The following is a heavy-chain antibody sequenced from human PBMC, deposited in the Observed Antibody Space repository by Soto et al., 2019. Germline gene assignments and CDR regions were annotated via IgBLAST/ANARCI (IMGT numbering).Heavy chain of an antibody. CDR2: ISGSGGST. J-gene: IGHJ6*02. CDR1: GFTFSSYA. CDR3: AKDQNIQLWPRYYYYGMDV. D-gene: IGHD5-18*01. V-gene: IGHV3-23*01. Sequence: GGSLRLSCAASGFTFSSYAMSWVRQAPGKGLEWVSAISGSGGSTYYADSVKGRFTISRDNSKNTLYLQMNSLRAEDTAVYYCAKDQNIQLWPRYYYYGMDVWGQGTTVTASS.